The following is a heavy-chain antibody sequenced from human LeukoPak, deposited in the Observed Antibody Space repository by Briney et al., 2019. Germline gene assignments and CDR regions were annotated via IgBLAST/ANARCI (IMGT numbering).Heavy chain of an antibody. CDR1: GFTFSSYS. CDR3: ARGASSSAKTFDY. V-gene: IGHV3-53*01. CDR2: IYSGSST. D-gene: IGHD6-13*01. J-gene: IGHJ4*02. Sequence: GGSLRLSCAASGFTFSSYSMNWVRQAPGKGLEWVSVIYSGSSTYYADSVKGRFTISRDNSKNTLYLQMNSLRAEDTAVYYCARGASSSAKTFDYWGQGTLVTVSS.